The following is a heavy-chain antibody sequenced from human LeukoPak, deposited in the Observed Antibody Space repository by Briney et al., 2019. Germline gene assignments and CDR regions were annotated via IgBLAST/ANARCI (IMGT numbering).Heavy chain of an antibody. Sequence: GGSLRLSCAASGFTFDDYGMSWVRQAPGKGLEWVSGINWNGGSTGYADSVKGRFTISRGNAKNSLYLQMNSLRAEDTALYYCARGITIFGVVIFDAFDIWGQGTMVTVST. V-gene: IGHV3-20*04. D-gene: IGHD3-3*01. CDR2: INWNGGST. CDR1: GFTFDDYG. CDR3: ARGITIFGVVIFDAFDI. J-gene: IGHJ3*02.